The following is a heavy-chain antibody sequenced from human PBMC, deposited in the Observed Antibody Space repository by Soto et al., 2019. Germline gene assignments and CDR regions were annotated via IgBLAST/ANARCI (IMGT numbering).Heavy chain of an antibody. CDR2: ISGSGSST. Sequence: EVQLLESGGGLLQPGGSLRLSCAASGFTFSSYAMSWVRQAPGKGLEWVSAISGSGSSTYYADSVKGRFTISRDNSKNTLYLQVNCLRAEDTAVYYCAKAPGGAYYYGMDVWGQGTTVTVSS. D-gene: IGHD3-10*01. CDR3: AKAPGGAYYYGMDV. J-gene: IGHJ6*02. CDR1: GFTFSSYA. V-gene: IGHV3-23*01.